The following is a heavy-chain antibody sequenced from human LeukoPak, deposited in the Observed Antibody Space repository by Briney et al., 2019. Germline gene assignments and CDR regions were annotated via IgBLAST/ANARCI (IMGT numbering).Heavy chain of an antibody. D-gene: IGHD1-26*01. V-gene: IGHV4-39*02. Sequence: SETLSLTCTVSGGSISSGGYYWSWIRQPPGKGLEWIGSIYYSGSTYYNPSLKSRVTISVDTSKNQFSLKLSSVTAADTAVYYCARDGVSGSYVSGQFDYWGQGTLVTVSS. CDR1: GGSISSGGYY. CDR2: IYYSGST. CDR3: ARDGVSGSYVSGQFDY. J-gene: IGHJ4*02.